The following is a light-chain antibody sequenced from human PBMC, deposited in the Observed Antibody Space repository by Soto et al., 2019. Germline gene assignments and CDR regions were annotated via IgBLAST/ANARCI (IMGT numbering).Light chain of an antibody. V-gene: IGKV3-20*01. CDR3: QQYVTSPFT. J-gene: IGKJ3*01. Sequence: EIVLTQSPGTLSLSPWERASLSCRADQSVNSVYLAWYQHKPGQAPRLLIYGASDRATGIPDRFSGSGSGTDFTLTISRLEPEDFAVYYCQQYVTSPFTFGPGTKVDIK. CDR1: QSVNSVY. CDR2: GAS.